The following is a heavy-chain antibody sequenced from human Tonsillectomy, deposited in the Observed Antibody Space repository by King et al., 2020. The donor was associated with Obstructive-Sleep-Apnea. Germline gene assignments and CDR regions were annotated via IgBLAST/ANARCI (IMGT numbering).Heavy chain of an antibody. CDR3: AGDRTTPRGGDAFYYYGMDV. CDR1: GASITTYH. D-gene: IGHD2-21*01. J-gene: IGHJ6*02. CDR2: IYSSGAA. Sequence: QLQESGPGLVKPSETLSLTCTVSGASITTYHWSWVRRPPGKGLEWIGYIYSSGAARYNPSLKSRVTISVDTSKNQFSLKLNSMTAADTAVYYCAGDRTTPRGGDAFYYYGMDVWGQGTTVNVS. V-gene: IGHV4-59*01.